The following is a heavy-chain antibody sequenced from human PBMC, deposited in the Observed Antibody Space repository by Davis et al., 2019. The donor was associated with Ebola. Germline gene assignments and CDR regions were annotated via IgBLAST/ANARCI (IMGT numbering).Heavy chain of an antibody. J-gene: IGHJ5*01. Sequence: SETLSLTCTVSGGSISSYYWSWLRQPPGQGLEWIGYIYYSGSTNYNPSLKSRVTISVDTSKNQFSLKLSSETAADTAVYYCAGQEGLEWLFGYGWFDSWGQGTLVTVSS. CDR2: IYYSGST. V-gene: IGHV4-59*08. CDR3: AGQEGLEWLFGYGWFDS. CDR1: GGSISSYY. D-gene: IGHD3-3*01.